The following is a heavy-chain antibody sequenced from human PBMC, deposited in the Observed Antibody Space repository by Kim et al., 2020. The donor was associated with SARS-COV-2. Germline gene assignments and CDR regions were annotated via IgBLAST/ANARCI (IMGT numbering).Heavy chain of an antibody. CDR1: GFTFSDYY. J-gene: IGHJ6*02. CDR2: ISSSSSYT. Sequence: GGSLRLSCAASGFTFSDYYMSWIRQAPGKGLEWVSYISSSSSYTNYADSVKGRFTISRDNAKNSLYLQMNSLRAEDTAVYYCARDCSSTSCYNPHVDYYYYYGMDVWGQGTTVTVSS. CDR3: ARDCSSTSCYNPHVDYYYYYGMDV. V-gene: IGHV3-11*06. D-gene: IGHD2-2*02.